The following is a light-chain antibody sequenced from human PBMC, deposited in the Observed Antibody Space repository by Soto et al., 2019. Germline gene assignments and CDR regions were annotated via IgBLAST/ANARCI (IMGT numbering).Light chain of an antibody. CDR3: GTWDSSLSIVV. J-gene: IGLJ2*01. CDR2: DNN. V-gene: IGLV1-51*01. CDR1: SSNIGKIS. Sequence: QAVVTQPPSVSAAPGQKVTISCSGSSSNIGKISVSWYQQLPGTAPKLLIYDNNKRPSGIPDRFSGSKSGTSATLGITGLQTGDEADYYCGTWDSSLSIVVFGGGTKLTVL.